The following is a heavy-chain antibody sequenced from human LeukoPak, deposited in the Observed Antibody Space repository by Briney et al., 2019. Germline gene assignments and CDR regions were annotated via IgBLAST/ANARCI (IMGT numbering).Heavy chain of an antibody. J-gene: IGHJ5*02. V-gene: IGHV3-23*01. CDR1: GFTFSSYA. D-gene: IGHD3-10*01. Sequence: GGSLRLSCAASGFTFSSYAMSWVRQAPGKGLEWVSAISGSCGSTYYADSVKGRFTISRDNSKNTLYLQMNSLRAEDTAVYYCAKGRAYYYGSGSYHWGQGTLVTVSS. CDR3: AKGRAYYYGSGSYH. CDR2: ISGSCGST.